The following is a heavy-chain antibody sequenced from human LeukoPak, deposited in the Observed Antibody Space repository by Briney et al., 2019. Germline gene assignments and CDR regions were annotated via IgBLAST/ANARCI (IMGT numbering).Heavy chain of an antibody. Sequence: GGSLRLSCAASGFTFSSYSMNWVRQAPGKGLEWVSSISSSSSYIYYADSVKGRFIISRDNAKNSLYLQMNSLRAEDTAVYYCARDQSNYDFWSGYYLDWFDPWGQGTLVTVSS. J-gene: IGHJ5*02. CDR2: ISSSSSYI. D-gene: IGHD3-3*01. CDR3: ARDQSNYDFWSGYYLDWFDP. V-gene: IGHV3-21*01. CDR1: GFTFSSYS.